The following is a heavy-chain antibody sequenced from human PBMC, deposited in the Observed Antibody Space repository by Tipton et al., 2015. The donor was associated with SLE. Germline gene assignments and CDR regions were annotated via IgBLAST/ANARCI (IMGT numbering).Heavy chain of an antibody. D-gene: IGHD2-2*01. CDR2: IYYSGRT. Sequence: TLSLTCTVSGGSISRSSHYWGWIRQPPGKGLEWIGSIYYSGRTYYNSSLKSRVTISVDTSKNQFSLKLSSVTDADTAVYYCARKGQYQGWFDPWGQGTLGTVSS. CDR3: ARKGQYQGWFDP. J-gene: IGHJ5*02. CDR1: GGSISRSSHY. V-gene: IGHV4-39*07.